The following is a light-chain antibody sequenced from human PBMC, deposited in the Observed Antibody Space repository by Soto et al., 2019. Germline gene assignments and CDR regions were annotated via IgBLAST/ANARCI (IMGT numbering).Light chain of an antibody. Sequence: ETGLTQSPGTLSLSPGERATLSCRAIQSVSSSSLALYQQRPGQAPRLLIYGTSSRATGIPDRFSGSGSGTDFTLTISRLEPEDFAVYFCQRYGSSPLITFGQGTRLEIK. CDR1: QSVSSSS. CDR3: QRYGSSPLIT. J-gene: IGKJ5*01. CDR2: GTS. V-gene: IGKV3-20*01.